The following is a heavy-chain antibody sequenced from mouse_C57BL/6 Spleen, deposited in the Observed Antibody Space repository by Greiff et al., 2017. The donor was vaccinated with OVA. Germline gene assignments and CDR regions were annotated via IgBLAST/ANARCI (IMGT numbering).Heavy chain of an antibody. Sequence: QVQLQQPGTELVKPGASVKLSCKASGYTFTSYWMHWVKQRPGQGLEWIGNINPSNGGTNYNEKFKSKATLTVDKSSSTAYMQLSRLTSEDSAFYYGARYYYGSSYAMDYCGQGTSGTVSS. CDR3: ARYYYGSSYAMDY. J-gene: IGHJ4*01. CDR2: INPSNGGT. V-gene: IGHV1-53*01. D-gene: IGHD1-1*01. CDR1: GYTFTSYW.